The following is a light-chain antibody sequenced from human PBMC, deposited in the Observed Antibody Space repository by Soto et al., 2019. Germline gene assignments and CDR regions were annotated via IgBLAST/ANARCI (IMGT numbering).Light chain of an antibody. V-gene: IGKV3-15*01. CDR1: QSVSSN. CDR3: HQRQYWPPIT. J-gene: IGKJ5*01. Sequence: EIVMTQSPATLSVSPGARATLSCRASQSVSSNLAWYQQKPGQAPRLLICGASTRATGIPARFSGSGSGTDFTLTISSLEPEDFAVYYCHQRQYWPPITFGQGTRLEI. CDR2: GAS.